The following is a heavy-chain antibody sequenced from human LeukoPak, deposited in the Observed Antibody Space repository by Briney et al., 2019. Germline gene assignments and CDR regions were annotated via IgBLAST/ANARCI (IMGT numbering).Heavy chain of an antibody. Sequence: SETLSLTCTVSGGSISSYYWSWIRQPPGKGLEWIGHIYYSGSTNYNPSLKSRVTISVDTSKNQFSLKLSSVTAADTAVYYCAKADLIMTHQYYFDYWGQGTLVTVSS. J-gene: IGHJ4*02. CDR2: IYYSGST. D-gene: IGHD2-2*01. V-gene: IGHV4-59*08. CDR3: AKADLIMTHQYYFDY. CDR1: GGSISSYY.